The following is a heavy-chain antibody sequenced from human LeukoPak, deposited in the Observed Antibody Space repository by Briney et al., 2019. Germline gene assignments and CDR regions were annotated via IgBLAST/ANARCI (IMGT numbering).Heavy chain of an antibody. Sequence: GGSLRLSCAASGFTFSNYKMNWVRRAPGKGLEWVSYISSSGSITYYSDSVKGRFTISRDNAKNSLYLQMNSLRAQDRAGYYCARGFGYFWGQGTLVTVSS. CDR2: ISSSGSIT. CDR1: GFTFSNYK. CDR3: ARGFGYF. J-gene: IGHJ4*02. V-gene: IGHV3-48*03. D-gene: IGHD3-10*01.